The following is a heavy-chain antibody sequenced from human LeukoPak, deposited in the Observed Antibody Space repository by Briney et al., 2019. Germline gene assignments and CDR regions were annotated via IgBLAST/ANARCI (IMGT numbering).Heavy chain of an antibody. CDR2: ISGSGGSA. Sequence: PGGSLRLSCAASGFIFNSYAMNWVRQAPGKGLEWVSSISGSGGSAYFADSVKGRFTISRDNSNNTLYLQMNNLRVEDTAVYYCARRPDYWGQGTLVAVSS. D-gene: IGHD6-6*01. V-gene: IGHV3-23*01. J-gene: IGHJ4*02. CDR3: ARRPDY. CDR1: GFIFNSYA.